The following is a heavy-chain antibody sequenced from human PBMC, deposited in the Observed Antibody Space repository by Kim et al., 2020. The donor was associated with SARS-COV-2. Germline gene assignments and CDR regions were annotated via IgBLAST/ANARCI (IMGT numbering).Heavy chain of an antibody. V-gene: IGHV1-18*01. Sequence: YAQKLQGRVTMTTDTSTSTAYMELRSLRSDDTAVYYCARAGRTTVTTFDYWGQGTLVTVSS. J-gene: IGHJ4*02. CDR3: ARAGRTTVTTFDY. D-gene: IGHD4-4*01.